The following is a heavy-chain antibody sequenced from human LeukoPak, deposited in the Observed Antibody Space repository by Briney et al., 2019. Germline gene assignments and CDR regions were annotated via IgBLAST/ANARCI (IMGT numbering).Heavy chain of an antibody. Sequence: GGSLRLSCAASGFTFDDYAMHWVRQAPGKGLEWVSGISWNSGSIGYADSVKGRFTISRDNAKNSLYLQMNSLRAEDMALYYCAKGGPGDYYYYYMDVWGKETTVTVSS. V-gene: IGHV3-9*03. J-gene: IGHJ6*03. CDR3: AKGGPGDYYYYYMDV. CDR2: ISWNSGSI. CDR1: GFTFDDYA. D-gene: IGHD3-10*01.